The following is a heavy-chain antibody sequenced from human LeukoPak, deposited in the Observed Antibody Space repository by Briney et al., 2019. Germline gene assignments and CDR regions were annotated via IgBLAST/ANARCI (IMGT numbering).Heavy chain of an antibody. D-gene: IGHD3-9*01. CDR2: IVGSGGST. Sequence: TGGSLRLSCAASGFTFSNYAMSWVRQAPGKGLEWVSAIVGSGGSTYYADSVKGRFTISRDNPKNTLYLHMNSLRAEDTAVYYCAKWGDYDILTGYYDSDYWGQGTLVTVSS. CDR1: GFTFSNYA. CDR3: AKWGDYDILTGYYDSDY. V-gene: IGHV3-23*01. J-gene: IGHJ4*02.